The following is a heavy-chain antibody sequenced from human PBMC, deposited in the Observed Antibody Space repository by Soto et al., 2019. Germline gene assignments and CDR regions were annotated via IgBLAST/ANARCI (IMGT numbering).Heavy chain of an antibody. D-gene: IGHD2-2*01. CDR2: IYYSGST. CDR1: GGSISSGCYY. Sequence: SETLSLTCTVSGGSISSGCYYWSWIRQHPGKGLEWIGYIYYSGSTYYNPSLKSRVTISVDTSKNQFSLKLSSVTAADTAVYYCASGFVVVPAAMRRGDAFDIWGQGTMVTVSS. J-gene: IGHJ3*02. V-gene: IGHV4-31*03. CDR3: ASGFVVVPAAMRRGDAFDI.